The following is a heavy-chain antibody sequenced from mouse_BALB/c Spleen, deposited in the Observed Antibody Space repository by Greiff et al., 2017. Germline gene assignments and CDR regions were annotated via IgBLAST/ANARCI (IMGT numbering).Heavy chain of an antibody. J-gene: IGHJ3*01. CDR2: IWTGGGT. CDR3: VRDHYYGSSYGFAY. CDR1: GFSLTSYD. V-gene: IGHV2-9-2*01. D-gene: IGHD1-1*01. Sequence: VKLMESGPGLVAPSQSLSITCTVSGFSLTSYDISWIRQPPGKGLEWLGVIWTGGGTNYNSAFMSRLSISKDNSKSQVFLKMNSLQTDDTAIYYCVRDHYYGSSYGFAYWGQGTLVTVSA.